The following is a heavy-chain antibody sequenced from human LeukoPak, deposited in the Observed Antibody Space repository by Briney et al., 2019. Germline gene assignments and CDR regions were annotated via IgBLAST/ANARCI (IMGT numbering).Heavy chain of an antibody. D-gene: IGHD6-19*01. Sequence: ASVKVSCKVSGYTFTVYYMHWVRQAPGQGLEWMGWINPNSGGTNYAQKFQGRVTMTRDTSISTAYMELSRLRSDDTAVYYCAREAGTTAFDIWGQGTMVTVSS. CDR2: INPNSGGT. CDR3: AREAGTTAFDI. V-gene: IGHV1-2*02. J-gene: IGHJ3*02. CDR1: GYTFTVYY.